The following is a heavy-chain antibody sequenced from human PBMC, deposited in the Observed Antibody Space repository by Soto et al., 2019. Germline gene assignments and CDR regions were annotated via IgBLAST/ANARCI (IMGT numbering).Heavy chain of an antibody. CDR1: GGSISSGGYY. D-gene: IGHD4-17*01. Sequence: SETLSLTCTVSGGSISSGGYYWSWIRQHPGKGLEWIGYIYYSGSTYYNPSLKSRVTISVDTSKNQFSLKLSSVTAADTAVYYCASGLERDYVGILTDAFDIWGQGTMVTVSS. V-gene: IGHV4-31*03. CDR3: ASGLERDYVGILTDAFDI. CDR2: IYYSGST. J-gene: IGHJ3*02.